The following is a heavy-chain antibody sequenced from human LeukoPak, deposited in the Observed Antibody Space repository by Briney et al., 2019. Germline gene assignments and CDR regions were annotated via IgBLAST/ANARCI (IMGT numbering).Heavy chain of an antibody. D-gene: IGHD6-19*01. J-gene: IGHJ4*02. V-gene: IGHV3-23*01. Sequence: PGGSLRLSCAASGFTFSSYGMSWVRQAPGKGLEWVSAISGSGGSTYYADSVKGRFTISRDNSKNTLYLQMNSLRAEDTAVYYCATSCARRIAVAGTGPCGWGQGTLVTVSS. CDR3: ATSCARRIAVAGTGPCG. CDR1: GFTFSSYG. CDR2: ISGSGGST.